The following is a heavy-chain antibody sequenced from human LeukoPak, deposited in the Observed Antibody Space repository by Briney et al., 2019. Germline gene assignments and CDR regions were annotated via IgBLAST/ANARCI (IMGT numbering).Heavy chain of an antibody. CDR3: ARDLPRAYYDSSGSPP. J-gene: IGHJ3*01. D-gene: IGHD3-22*01. CDR2: INWNGGST. CDR1: GFTFDDYG. V-gene: IGHV3-20*04. Sequence: GGSLRLSCAASGFTFDDYGMSWVRQAPGKGLEWVSGINWNGGSTGYADSVKVRFTISRDNAKNSLYLQMNSLRAEDTALYYCARDLPRAYYDSSGSPPWGQGTMVTVSS.